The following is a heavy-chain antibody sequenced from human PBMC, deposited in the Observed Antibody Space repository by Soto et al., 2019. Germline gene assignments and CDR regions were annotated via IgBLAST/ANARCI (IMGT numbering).Heavy chain of an antibody. CDR3: AKWNGYGDH. CDR1: GFSLSTYG. CDR2: VSGGSGTT. D-gene: IGHD1-1*01. Sequence: EVQLLESGGGLVQPGGSLRLSCTASGFSLSTYGVTWVRQAPGKGLEWVSGVSGGSGTTHYADSVKGRFTITTDNSENPAYLQMNSLRDEDTAVYYCAKWNGYGDHWGQGTLVTVS. V-gene: IGHV3-23*01. J-gene: IGHJ4*02.